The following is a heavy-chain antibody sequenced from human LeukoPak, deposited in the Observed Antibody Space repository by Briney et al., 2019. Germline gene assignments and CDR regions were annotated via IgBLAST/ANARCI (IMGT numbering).Heavy chain of an antibody. CDR2: INPNSGGT. Sequence: ASVKVSCKASGYTFTGYYMHWVRQAPGQGLEWMGWINPNSGGTNYAQKFQGRVTMTRDTSINTAYMELSSLTSDDTAVYYCARDAGDYYDSSGYPYNWFDPWGQGTLVTVSS. V-gene: IGHV1-2*02. J-gene: IGHJ5*02. CDR3: ARDAGDYYDSSGYPYNWFDP. D-gene: IGHD3-22*01. CDR1: GYTFTGYY.